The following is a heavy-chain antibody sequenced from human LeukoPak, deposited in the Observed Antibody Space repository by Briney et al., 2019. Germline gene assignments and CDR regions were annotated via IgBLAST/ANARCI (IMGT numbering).Heavy chain of an antibody. CDR2: ISAYNGNT. J-gene: IGHJ4*02. Sequence: ASVKVSCKASGYTFTSYGISWVRQAPGQGLEWMGWISAYNGNTNYAQKLQGRVTMTTDTSTSTAYMELRSLRSDGTAVYYCARGVQQQLIYYFDYWGQGTLVTVSS. V-gene: IGHV1-18*01. CDR3: ARGVQQQLIYYFDY. D-gene: IGHD6-13*01. CDR1: GYTFTSYG.